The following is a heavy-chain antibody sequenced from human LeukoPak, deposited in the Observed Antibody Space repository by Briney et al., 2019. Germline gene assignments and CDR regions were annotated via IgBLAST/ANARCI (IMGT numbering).Heavy chain of an antibody. CDR1: GYTFTSYY. CDR2: INPSGGST. D-gene: IGHD2-8*02. CDR3: ARDPTGGVRDYYYYYMDV. Sequence: ASVKVSCKASGYTFTSYYMHWVRQAPGQGLEWMGIINPSGGSTSYAQKFQGRVTMTRDMSTSTVYMELSSLRSEDTAVYYCARDPTGGVRDYYYYYMDVWGKGTTVTVSS. J-gene: IGHJ6*03. V-gene: IGHV1-46*01.